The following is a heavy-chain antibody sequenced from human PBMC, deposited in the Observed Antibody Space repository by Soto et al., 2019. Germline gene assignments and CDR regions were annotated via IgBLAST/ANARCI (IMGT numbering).Heavy chain of an antibody. Sequence: VGSLRLSCAASGFTFSSDAMHWVRQAPGKGLEWVAVISYDGSNKYYADSVKGRFTISRDNSKNTLYLQMNSLRAEDTAVYYCAKDGSLRFLEWLLHLNYWGQGTLVTVSS. CDR3: AKDGSLRFLEWLLHLNY. CDR1: GFTFSSDA. J-gene: IGHJ4*02. CDR2: ISYDGSNK. V-gene: IGHV3-30*04. D-gene: IGHD3-3*01.